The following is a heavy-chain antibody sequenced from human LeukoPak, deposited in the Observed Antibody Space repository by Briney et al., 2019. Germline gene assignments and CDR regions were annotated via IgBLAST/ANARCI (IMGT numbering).Heavy chain of an antibody. Sequence: GGSLRLACAASGFTFSNAWMTWVRQAPGKGLEWVGRIKSKTDGGTTDYAAPVKGRFTISRDDSKNTLYLQMNSLKTEDTAVYYCTREAVTANGYFDYWGQGTLVTVSS. CDR3: TREAVTANGYFDY. D-gene: IGHD2-21*02. CDR1: GFTFSNAW. V-gene: IGHV3-15*01. CDR2: IKSKTDGGTT. J-gene: IGHJ4*02.